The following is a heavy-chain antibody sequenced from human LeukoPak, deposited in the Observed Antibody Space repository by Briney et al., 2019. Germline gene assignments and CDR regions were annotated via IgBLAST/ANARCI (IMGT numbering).Heavy chain of an antibody. CDR1: GYSFTNYW. CDR2: IYPGDSDT. D-gene: IGHD5-18*01. CDR3: ARLGTAVVARFFDY. J-gene: IGHJ4*02. Sequence: GESLKISCKGSGYSFTNYWVAWVRQMPGKGLEWMGSIYPGDSDTRYSPSFQGQVTISADKPISTAYLQWRGLKASDTAMYYCARLGTAVVARFFDYWGQGSLVTVSS. V-gene: IGHV5-51*01.